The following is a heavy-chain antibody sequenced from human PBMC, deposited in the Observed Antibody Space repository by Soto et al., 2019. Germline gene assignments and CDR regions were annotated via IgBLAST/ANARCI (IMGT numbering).Heavy chain of an antibody. V-gene: IGHV3-23*01. J-gene: IGHJ4*02. CDR3: AKSITARPFDY. CDR2: ISGSGGNT. CDR1: GFTFSSYA. Sequence: EVQLLESGGGLVQPGWSLRLSCTASGFTFSSYAMSWVRQAPGKGLEWVSAISGSGGNTYYADSVKGRFTISRDNSKNTLYLQMNSLRAEDTAVYYCAKSITARPFDYWGQGALVTVSS. D-gene: IGHD6-6*01.